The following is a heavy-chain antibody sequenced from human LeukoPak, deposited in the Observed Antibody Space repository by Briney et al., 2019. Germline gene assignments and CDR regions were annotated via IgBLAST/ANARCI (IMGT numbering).Heavy chain of an antibody. J-gene: IGHJ5*02. CDR3: ARDVCGSCYSGWFDP. CDR1: GYTFTGYY. Sequence: ASVKVSCKASGYTFTGYYMHWVRQAPGRGLEWMGWINPNSGGTNYAQKFQGRVTMTRDTSISTAYMELSRLRSDDTAVYYCARDVCGSCYSGWFDPWGQGTLVTVSS. CDR2: INPNSGGT. V-gene: IGHV1-2*02. D-gene: IGHD2-15*01.